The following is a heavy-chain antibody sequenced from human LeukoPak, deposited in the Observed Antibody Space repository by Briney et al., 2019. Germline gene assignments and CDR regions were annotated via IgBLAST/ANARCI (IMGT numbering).Heavy chain of an antibody. CDR2: IFSSGST. J-gene: IGHJ6*03. D-gene: IGHD7-27*01. Sequence: QTLSPTCTLSGASITSYSSSWIRHPAQKGLGWVGRIFSSGSTTYNTSPKRRVTISLDTPQNQFSLNLNALHPADTTWYYSPSAGRSMLVTGDPPHYYYSSTAVWGKGTTVTISS. V-gene: IGHV4-4*07. CDR1: GASITSYS. CDR3: PSAGRSMLVTGDPPHYYYSSTAV.